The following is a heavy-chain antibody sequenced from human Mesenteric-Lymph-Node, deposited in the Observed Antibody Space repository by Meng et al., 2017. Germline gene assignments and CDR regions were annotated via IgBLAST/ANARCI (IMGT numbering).Heavy chain of an antibody. CDR1: GFTFSTYE. D-gene: IGHD3-10*01. Sequence: GESLKISCAASGFTFSTYEMNWVRQAPGKGLDWVSTISGSGGNTYYADSVKGRFTISRDNSKNTLYLQMNSLRAEDTAVYYCAKEKTSGSGLDFDYWGPGTLVTVSS. CDR2: ISGSGGNT. CDR3: AKEKTSGSGLDFDY. V-gene: IGHV3-23*01. J-gene: IGHJ4*02.